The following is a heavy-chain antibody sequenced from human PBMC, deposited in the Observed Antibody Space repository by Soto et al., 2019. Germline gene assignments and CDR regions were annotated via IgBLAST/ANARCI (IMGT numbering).Heavy chain of an antibody. CDR1: GFILTDHY. Sequence: EVQLVESGGGLVQPGGSLRLSCAASGFILTDHYMDWVRQAPGKGLEWVGRTTNKANSYTTAYAASVKGRFTISRDDSKNSLYLQMNSLKTEDTAVYYCASLAGAKEGFDYWGQGTLVTVSS. J-gene: IGHJ4*02. CDR3: ASLAGAKEGFDY. D-gene: IGHD1-26*01. CDR2: TTNKANSYTT. V-gene: IGHV3-72*01.